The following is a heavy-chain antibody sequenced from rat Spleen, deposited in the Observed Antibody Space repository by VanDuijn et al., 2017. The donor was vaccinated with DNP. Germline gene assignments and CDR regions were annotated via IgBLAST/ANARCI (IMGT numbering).Heavy chain of an antibody. V-gene: IGHV5-17*01. J-gene: IGHJ4*01. CDR3: ARFDGYNYLYVMDV. Sequence: EVQLVESGGGLVQPGNSLKLSCVASGFTFSDYAMAWVRQSPETGLEWVATMIYDGSSSFYRDSVKGRFTISRDNAKTTLYLQMDSLRSEDTATYYCARFDGYNYLYVMDVWGQGTSVTVSS. D-gene: IGHD4-1*01. CDR2: MIYDGSSS. CDR1: GFTFSDYA.